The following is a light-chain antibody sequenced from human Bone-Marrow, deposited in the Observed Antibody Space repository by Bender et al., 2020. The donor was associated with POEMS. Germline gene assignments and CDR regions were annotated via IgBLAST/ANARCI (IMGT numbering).Light chain of an antibody. Sequence: QSALTQPPSASGSPGQSVTISCTGTSSDVGGYNYVSWYQQHPGKAPKLMIYEVSRRPSGVPDRFSGSKSGSTASLTISGLQAEDEADYYCCSYARTNVIFGGGTKVTVI. CDR1: SSDVGGYNY. J-gene: IGLJ2*01. CDR3: CSYARTNVI. CDR2: EVS. V-gene: IGLV2-8*01.